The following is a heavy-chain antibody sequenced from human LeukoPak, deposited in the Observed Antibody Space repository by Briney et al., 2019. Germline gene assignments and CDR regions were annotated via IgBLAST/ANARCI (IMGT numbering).Heavy chain of an antibody. V-gene: IGHV5-51*01. CDR2: IYPGNWDT. J-gene: IGHJ4*02. D-gene: IGHD3-3*01. CDR1: GYSFTSFW. CDR3: ARRYTIFGVVTIDY. Sequence: GESLKTSCKGFGYSFTSFWIAWGRQMPGKGLEWMGIIYPGNWDTKYSPSFQGQVTISADNSISTAYLQWSTLMASETAMYYCARRYTIFGVVTIDYWGQGTLVTVSS.